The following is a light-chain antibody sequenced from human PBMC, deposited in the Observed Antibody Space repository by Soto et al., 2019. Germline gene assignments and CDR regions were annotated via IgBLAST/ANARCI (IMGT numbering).Light chain of an antibody. V-gene: IGKV3-11*01. Sequence: EIFLTQSPDNLSLSPGERATLSCRASQSVSSNLAWYQHKPGQPPRLLVYDASNRATGIPTRFSGSGSGTDFTFSVSNLEPEDFAVYYCQQHITWPLTFGGGTKVDIK. CDR1: QSVSSN. CDR3: QQHITWPLT. J-gene: IGKJ4*01. CDR2: DAS.